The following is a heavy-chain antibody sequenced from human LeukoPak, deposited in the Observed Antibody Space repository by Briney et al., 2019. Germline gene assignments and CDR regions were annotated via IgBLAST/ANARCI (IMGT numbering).Heavy chain of an antibody. CDR3: ARSRGYDSSGYYYEVGYFDY. D-gene: IGHD3-22*01. V-gene: IGHV4-61*01. Sequence: SETLFLTCTVSGGSVSSGSYYWSWIRQPPGKGLEWIVYIYYSGSTNYNPSLKSRVTISVDTSKNQFSLKLSSVTAADTAVYYCARSRGYDSSGYYYEVGYFDYWGQGTLVTVSS. J-gene: IGHJ4*02. CDR2: IYYSGST. CDR1: GGSVSSGSYY.